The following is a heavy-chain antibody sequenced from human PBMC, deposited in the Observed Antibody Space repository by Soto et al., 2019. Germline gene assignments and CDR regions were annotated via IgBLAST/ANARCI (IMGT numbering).Heavy chain of an antibody. D-gene: IGHD3-3*01. J-gene: IGHJ6*03. V-gene: IGHV1-18*03. Sequence: ASVKVSCKASGYTFTSYGISWVRQAPGQGLEWMGWISAYNGNTNYAQKLQGRVTMTTDTSTSTAYMELRSLRSDDMAVYYCARDRVFGVVNYYYYYMDVWGKGTTVTVSS. CDR3: ARDRVFGVVNYYYYYMDV. CDR2: ISAYNGNT. CDR1: GYTFTSYG.